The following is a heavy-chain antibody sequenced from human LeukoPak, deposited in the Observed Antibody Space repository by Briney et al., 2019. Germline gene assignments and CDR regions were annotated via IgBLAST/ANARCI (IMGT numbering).Heavy chain of an antibody. CDR3: ARVGIAAAVGY. D-gene: IGHD6-13*01. Sequence: PSETLSLTCTVSGYSISSGYYWGWIRQPPGKGLEWIGSIYHSGSTYYNPSLKSRVTISVDTSKNQFSLKLSSVTAADTAVYYCARVGIAAAVGYWGQGTLVTVSS. V-gene: IGHV4-38-2*02. CDR1: GYSISSGYY. CDR2: IYHSGST. J-gene: IGHJ4*02.